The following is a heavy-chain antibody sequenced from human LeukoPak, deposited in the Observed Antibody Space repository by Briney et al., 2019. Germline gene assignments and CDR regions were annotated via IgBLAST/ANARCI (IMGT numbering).Heavy chain of an antibody. Sequence: GGSLRLSCEASGFTSISYWMSWVRQAPGKGLEWVSAISGRDDSTYYADSVKGRFTFSRDNSKNTLYPQMNSLRAEDTAVYYCAKLVAVAGRNYWGQGTLVTVSS. D-gene: IGHD6-19*01. CDR3: AKLVAVAGRNY. CDR2: ISGRDDST. CDR1: GFTSISYW. J-gene: IGHJ4*02. V-gene: IGHV3-23*01.